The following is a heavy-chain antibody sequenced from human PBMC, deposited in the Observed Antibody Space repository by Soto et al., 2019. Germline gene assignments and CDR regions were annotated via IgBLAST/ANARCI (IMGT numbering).Heavy chain of an antibody. Sequence: QVQLVQSGAEVKKPGASVKVSCKASGYTFASYGISWVRQAPGQGLEWMGWISAYNGNTNYAQKFQGRVTMTTDTFTXXAXMXXRRLRSDGTAVYYCAREGTCSSTSCPTYFSFGMDVWGQGTTFTVSS. V-gene: IGHV1-18*01. J-gene: IGHJ6*02. CDR3: AREGTCSSTSCPTYFSFGMDV. CDR2: ISAYNGNT. CDR1: GYTFASYG. D-gene: IGHD2-2*01.